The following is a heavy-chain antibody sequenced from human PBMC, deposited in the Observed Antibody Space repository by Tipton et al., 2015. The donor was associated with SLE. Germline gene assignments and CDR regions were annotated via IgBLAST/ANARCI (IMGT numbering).Heavy chain of an antibody. CDR3: ARGRGWSSGYFDL. J-gene: IGHJ2*01. D-gene: IGHD1-26*01. Sequence: LRLSCTVSGGFISSGNYYRSWIPQHPGKGLEWIGYTYYTGSTNYNPSLKSRVTISVDTSKNQFSLKLSSVTAADTAVYYCARGRGWSSGYFDLWGRGTLVTVSS. V-gene: IGHV4-61*01. CDR1: GGFISSGNYY. CDR2: TYYTGST.